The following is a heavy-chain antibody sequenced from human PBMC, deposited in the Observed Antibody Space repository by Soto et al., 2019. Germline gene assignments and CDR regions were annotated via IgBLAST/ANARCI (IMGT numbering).Heavy chain of an antibody. CDR1: GFTFSAYW. D-gene: IGHD3-10*01. Sequence: GGSLRLSCAASGFTFSAYWMSWVRQAPGKGLEFVGEIKQDGSASSYVDSVKGRFTISRDNAKNSLYLQMNSLRAEDTALYYCVRSGDYRSDSYWYFFDYWGQGALVTVSS. CDR3: VRSGDYRSDSYWYFFDY. V-gene: IGHV3-7*03. J-gene: IGHJ4*02. CDR2: IKQDGSAS.